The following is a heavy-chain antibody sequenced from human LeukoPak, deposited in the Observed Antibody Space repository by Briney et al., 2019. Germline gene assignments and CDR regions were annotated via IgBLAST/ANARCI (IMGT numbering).Heavy chain of an antibody. CDR2: IYYSGST. CDR3: ASLSRWELHYFDY. J-gene: IGHJ4*02. V-gene: IGHV4-59*01. D-gene: IGHD1-26*01. CDR1: GGSISSYY. Sequence: SETLSLTCTVSGGSISSYYWSWIRQPPGKGLEWIGYIYYSGSTNYNPSLKSRVTISVDTSKNQFSLKLSSVTAADTAVYYCASLSRWELHYFDYWGQGTLVTVSS.